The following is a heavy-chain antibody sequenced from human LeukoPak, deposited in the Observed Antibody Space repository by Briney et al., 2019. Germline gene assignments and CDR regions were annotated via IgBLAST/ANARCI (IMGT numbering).Heavy chain of an antibody. CDR2: IIPIFGTA. V-gene: IGHV1-69*06. CDR1: GGTFSSYA. Sequence: ASVKVSCKASGGTFSSYAISWVRQAPGQGLEWMGGIIPIFGTANYAQKFQGRVTITADKSTSTAYMELSSLRSEDTAVYYCARVLTYYYYMDVWGKGTTVTVSS. CDR3: ARVLTYYYYMDV. J-gene: IGHJ6*03.